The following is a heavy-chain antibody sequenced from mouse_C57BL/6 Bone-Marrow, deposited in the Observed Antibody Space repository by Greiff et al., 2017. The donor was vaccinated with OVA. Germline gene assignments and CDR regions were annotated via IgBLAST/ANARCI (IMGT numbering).Heavy chain of an antibody. D-gene: IGHD2-4*01. CDR1: GYAFSSYW. Sequence: VKLQESGAELVKPGASVKISCKASGYAFSSYWMNWVKQRPGKGLEWIGQIYPGDGDTNYNGKFKGKATLTADKSSSTAYMQLSSLTSEDSAVYFCARGRLRRGFAYWGQGTLVTVSA. CDR2: IYPGDGDT. V-gene: IGHV1-80*01. J-gene: IGHJ3*01. CDR3: ARGRLRRGFAY.